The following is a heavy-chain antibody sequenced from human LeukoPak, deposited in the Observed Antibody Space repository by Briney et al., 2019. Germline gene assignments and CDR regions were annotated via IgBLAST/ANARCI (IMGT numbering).Heavy chain of an antibody. J-gene: IGHJ6*03. Sequence: GGTLRLSCAASGFTFSNHGMNWVRQAPGKGLEWVSGISGSGDRTYYEDSVKGRFTISRDNSKNTLYLQMNSLRAEDTAVYYCAKGSIVGATSYYYLDVWAQGPRSPSP. CDR2: ISGSGDRT. D-gene: IGHD1-26*01. CDR3: AKGSIVGATSYYYLDV. V-gene: IGHV3-23*01. CDR1: GFTFSNHG.